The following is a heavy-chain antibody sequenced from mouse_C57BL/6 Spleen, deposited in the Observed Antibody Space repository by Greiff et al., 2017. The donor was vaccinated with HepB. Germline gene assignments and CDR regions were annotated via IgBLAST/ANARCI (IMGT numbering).Heavy chain of an antibody. CDR3: ARFELRDYFDY. J-gene: IGHJ2*01. CDR1: GYTFTSYW. V-gene: IGHV1-69*01. Sequence: QVQLQQPGAELVMPGASVKLSCKASGYTFTSYWMHWVKQRPGQGLEWIGEIDPSDSYTNYNQKFKGKSTLPVDKSSSTAYMQLSSLTSEDSAVYYCARFELRDYFDYWGQGTTLTVSS. CDR2: IDPSDSYT. D-gene: IGHD3-1*01.